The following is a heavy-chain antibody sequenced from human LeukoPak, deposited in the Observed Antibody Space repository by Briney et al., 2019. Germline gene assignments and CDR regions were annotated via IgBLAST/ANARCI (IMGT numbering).Heavy chain of an antibody. V-gene: IGHV3-53*01. CDR2: MYTGGAT. Sequence: PGGSLRLSCAVSGFTVSGDYMSWVRQAPGKGLEWVSVMYTGGATYYADSVKGRFTISRDNSKNTLYLQMNSLRVEDTAVYYCARVNIAVAGTGYYFDYWGQGTLVTVSS. J-gene: IGHJ4*02. CDR3: ARVNIAVAGTGYYFDY. CDR1: GFTVSGDY. D-gene: IGHD6-19*01.